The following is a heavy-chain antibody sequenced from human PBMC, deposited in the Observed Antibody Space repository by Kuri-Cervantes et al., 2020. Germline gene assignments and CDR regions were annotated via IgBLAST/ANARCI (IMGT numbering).Heavy chain of an antibody. CDR3: ARGSSGWYLYPDYMDV. D-gene: IGHD6-19*01. J-gene: IGHJ6*03. Sequence: GESLKISCAASGFTFSNAWMSWVRQAPGKGLEWVGRIKSKTDGGTTDYADSVKGRFTISRDNSKKTLYLQMNSLGPEDTAMYYCARGSSGWYLYPDYMDVWGKGTTVTVSS. V-gene: IGHV3-15*05. CDR1: GFTFSNAW. CDR2: IKSKTDGGTT.